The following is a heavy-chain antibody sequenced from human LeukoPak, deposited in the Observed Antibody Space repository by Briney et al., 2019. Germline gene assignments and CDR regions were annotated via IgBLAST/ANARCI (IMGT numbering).Heavy chain of an antibody. V-gene: IGHV3-53*01. CDR2: IYSGGST. J-gene: IGHJ1*01. CDR1: GFTVSSNY. D-gene: IGHD6-19*01. CDR3: ARVSGWPKYFQH. Sequence: GGSLRLSCAASGFTVSSNYTSWVRQAPGKGLEWVSVIYSGGSTYYADSVKGRFTISRDNSKNTLYLQMNSLRAEDTAVYYCARVSGWPKYFQHWGQGTLVTVSS.